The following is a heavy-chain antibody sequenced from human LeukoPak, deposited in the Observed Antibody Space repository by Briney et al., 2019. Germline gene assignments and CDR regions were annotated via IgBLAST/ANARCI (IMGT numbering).Heavy chain of an antibody. Sequence: KSSETLSLTCRVSGGSVCNYYWSWIRQPPGKGLEWIGYVYYTGSTNYNPSLKSRVTMFEDKSKNQFSLRLYSVTVADTAVYYCARHFAYSSSSYFDYWGQGSLVTVSS. CDR1: GGSVCNYY. V-gene: IGHV4-59*08. CDR3: ARHFAYSSSSYFDY. CDR2: VYYTGST. D-gene: IGHD6-6*01. J-gene: IGHJ4*02.